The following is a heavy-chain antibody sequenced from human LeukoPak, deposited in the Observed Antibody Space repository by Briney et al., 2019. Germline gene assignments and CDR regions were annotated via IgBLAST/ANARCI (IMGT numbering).Heavy chain of an antibody. V-gene: IGHV4-39*07. CDR1: GGSISSSSYY. D-gene: IGHD1-26*01. J-gene: IGHJ4*02. CDR3: ARGPQVGATNDY. Sequence: PSETLSLTCTVSGGSISSSSYYWGWIRQPPGKGLEWIGSIYYSGSTNYNPSLKSRVTISVDTSKNQFSLKLSSVTAADTAVYYCARGPQVGATNDYWGQGTLVTVSS. CDR2: IYYSGST.